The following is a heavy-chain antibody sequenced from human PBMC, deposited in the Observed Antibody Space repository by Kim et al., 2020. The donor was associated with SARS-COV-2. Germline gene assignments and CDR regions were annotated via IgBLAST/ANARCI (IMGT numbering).Heavy chain of an antibody. D-gene: IGHD3-10*02. Sequence: GGSLRLSCAASGFDFSGHFMNWVRQAPGKGLEWVGRIRYKADNFATEYAASVTGRFTISRDDSMNALYLQMSSLKTDDTAVYYCSRDVRGGNLDYWGQGT. J-gene: IGHJ4*02. CDR1: GFDFSGHF. CDR2: IRYKADNFAT. V-gene: IGHV3-72*01. CDR3: SRDVRGGNLDY.